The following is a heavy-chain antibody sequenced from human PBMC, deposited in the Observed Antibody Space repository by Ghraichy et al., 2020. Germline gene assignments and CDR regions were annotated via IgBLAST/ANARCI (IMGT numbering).Heavy chain of an antibody. V-gene: IGHV3-33*01. J-gene: IGHJ4*02. D-gene: IGHD4-17*01. CDR2: IWYDGSNK. Sequence: GGSLRPSCAASGFTFSSYGMHWVRQAPGKGLEWVAVIWYDGSNKYYADSVKGRFTISRDNSKNTLYLQMNSLRAEDTAVYYCARARDDYGDYGAPTHNDYWGQGTLVTVSS. CDR1: GFTFSSYG. CDR3: ARARDDYGDYGAPTHNDY.